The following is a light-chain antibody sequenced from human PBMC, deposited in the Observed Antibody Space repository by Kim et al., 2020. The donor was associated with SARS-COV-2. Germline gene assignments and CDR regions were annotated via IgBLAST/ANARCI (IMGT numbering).Light chain of an antibody. CDR3: QQYGTSPPHT. CDR2: GAS. J-gene: IGKJ4*01. V-gene: IGKV3-20*01. Sequence: EIVLTQSPGTLSLSPGERATLSCRASQSVSSDYLAWYQQKPGQAPRLLIYGASSRATGIPDRFSGSGSGTDFTLTISRLEPEDFAVYYCQQYGTSPPHTFVGGTKVDIK. CDR1: QSVSSDY.